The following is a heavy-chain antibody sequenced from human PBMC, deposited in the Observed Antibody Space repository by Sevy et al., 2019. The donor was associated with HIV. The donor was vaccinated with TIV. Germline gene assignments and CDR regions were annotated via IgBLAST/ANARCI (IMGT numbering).Heavy chain of an antibody. V-gene: IGHV3-30*02. CDR3: AKDLAGPGRRFFDS. Sequence: GGSLRLSCAASGFTFTNYGMHWVRQVPGKGLEWVTFIRYDGSDKYYAASVKGRFTISRDHSKNTLYLQMDSLRPEDTAIYYCAKDLAGPGRRFFDSWGQGTLVTVSS. CDR1: GFTFTNYG. D-gene: IGHD6-13*01. J-gene: IGHJ4*02. CDR2: IRYDGSDK.